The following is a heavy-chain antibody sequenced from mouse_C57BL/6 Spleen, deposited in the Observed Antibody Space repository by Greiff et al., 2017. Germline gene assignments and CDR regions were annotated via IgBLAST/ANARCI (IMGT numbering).Heavy chain of an antibody. J-gene: IGHJ1*03. D-gene: IGHD1-1*01. CDR1: GYTFTSYW. CDR2: IHPNSGST. CDR3: ARGSYYGSSYGYFDV. V-gene: IGHV1-64*01. Sequence: QVQLQQPGAELVKPGASVKLSCKASGYTFTSYWMHWVKQRPGQGLEWIGMIHPNSGSTNYNEKFKSKATLTVDKSSSTAYMQLSSLTSEDSAVYYCARGSYYGSSYGYFDVWGTGTTVTVAS.